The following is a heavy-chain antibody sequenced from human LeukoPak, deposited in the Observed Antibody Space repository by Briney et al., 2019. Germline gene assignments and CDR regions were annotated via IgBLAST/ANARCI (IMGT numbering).Heavy chain of an antibody. CDR2: ISYDGSNK. V-gene: IGHV3-30-3*01. Sequence: PGGSPRLSCAAPGFTFRSYAMHWVRQAPGQGLGGGAVISYDGSNKYYADSVKGRFTISRDNSKNTLYLQMNSLRAEDTAVYYCARDSVGHSRKYYFDYWGQGTLVTVSS. CDR1: GFTFRSYA. D-gene: IGHD6-13*01. CDR3: ARDSVGHSRKYYFDY. J-gene: IGHJ4*02.